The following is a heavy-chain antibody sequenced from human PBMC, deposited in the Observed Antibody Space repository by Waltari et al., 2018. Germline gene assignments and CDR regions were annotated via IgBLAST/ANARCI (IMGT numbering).Heavy chain of an antibody. CDR1: GFTFSSYW. CDR3: ARYRLFWSGYYVYFQH. D-gene: IGHD3-3*01. CDR2: IKQDGSEK. Sequence: EVQLVESGGGLVQPGGSLRLSCAASGFTFSSYWMSWVRQAPGKGLEWVANIKQDGSEKDYVDSVKGRFTISRDNAKNSLYLQMNSLRAEDTAVYYCARYRLFWSGYYVYFQHWGQGTLVTVSS. J-gene: IGHJ1*01. V-gene: IGHV3-7*01.